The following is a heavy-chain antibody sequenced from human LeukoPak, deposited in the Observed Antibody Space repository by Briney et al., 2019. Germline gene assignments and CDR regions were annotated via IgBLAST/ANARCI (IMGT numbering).Heavy chain of an antibody. CDR3: GSGTYLYYFDY. Sequence: GGSLRLSCAASGFTFSSYWMSWVRQAPGKGLEWVANINQDGSEKYYVDSVKGRFTISRDNAKNSLYLQMNSLRFEDTAVYYCGSGTYLYYFDYWGQGTLVTVSS. J-gene: IGHJ4*02. CDR1: GFTFSSYW. D-gene: IGHD1-26*01. V-gene: IGHV3-7*02. CDR2: INQDGSEK.